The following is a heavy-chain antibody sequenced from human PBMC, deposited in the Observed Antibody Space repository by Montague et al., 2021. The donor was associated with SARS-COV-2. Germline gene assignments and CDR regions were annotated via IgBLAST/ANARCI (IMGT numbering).Heavy chain of an antibody. CDR1: GFSLSTSEVG. J-gene: IGHJ5*02. V-gene: IGHV2-5*02. Sequence: PALVKPTQTLTLICTFSGFSLSTSEVGVGWIRQPPGKAPEFLALIYGDXDNRYKPSLKSRLTITKVTSKNQVVLTMTNVDPVDTATYYCAHFGILRYFDPWGQGTLVTVSS. CDR3: AHFGILRYFDP. CDR2: IYGDXDN. D-gene: IGHD3-9*01.